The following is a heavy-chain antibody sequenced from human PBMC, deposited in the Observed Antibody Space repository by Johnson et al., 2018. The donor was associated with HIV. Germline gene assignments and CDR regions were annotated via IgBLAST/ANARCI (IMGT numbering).Heavy chain of an antibody. CDR3: ANSLLLDAFNI. Sequence: QVQLVESGGGVVQPGMSLRLSCAASGFTFSSYGMLWVRQAPGKGLEWVAVISYDGSNKYYADSVKGRFTISRDNSKNTLYLQMNSLRDEDTAVYYCANSLLLDAFNIWGQGTMVTVSS. V-gene: IGHV3-30*18. J-gene: IGHJ3*02. CDR2: ISYDGSNK. CDR1: GFTFSSYG.